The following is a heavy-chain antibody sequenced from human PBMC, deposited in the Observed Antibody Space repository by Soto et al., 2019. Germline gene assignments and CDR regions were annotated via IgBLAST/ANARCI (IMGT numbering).Heavy chain of an antibody. CDR3: TRGYYGPDY. CDR1: GFTFSSYF. V-gene: IGHV3-74*01. D-gene: IGHD3-10*01. Sequence: EVQLVESGGGSVQPGGSLRLSCAASGFTFSSYFMYWVRQAPGKGLVWVSRIDNDGGTTNYADSVKGRFTISRDNAKKTRYLQMNSLRAEDTAVYYCTRGYYGPDYWGQGTLVTVSS. J-gene: IGHJ4*02. CDR2: IDNDGGTT.